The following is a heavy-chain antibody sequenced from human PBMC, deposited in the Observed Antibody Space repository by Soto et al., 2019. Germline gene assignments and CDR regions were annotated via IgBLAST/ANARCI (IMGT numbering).Heavy chain of an antibody. CDR1: GYTFTSYA. CDR2: INPNTGAT. CDR3: ARSVTTHLAADF. D-gene: IGHD4-17*01. J-gene: IGHJ4*02. Sequence: GASVKVSCKASGYTFTSYAMHWVRQAPGQGLEWMGWINPNTGATNYAQKFQGWVTLTRDTSVTTAYMEVSRLTSGDTAVYFCARSVTTHLAADFWGQGTLVTVSS. V-gene: IGHV1-2*04.